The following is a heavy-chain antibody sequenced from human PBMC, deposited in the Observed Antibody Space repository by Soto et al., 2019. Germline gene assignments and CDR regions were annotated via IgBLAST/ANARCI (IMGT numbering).Heavy chain of an antibody. Sequence: ASVKVSCKASGYTFTSYGISWVRQAPGQGLERMGWISAYNGSTNYAQKLQGRVTMTTDTSTSTAYMELRSLRSDDTAVYYCARDSPGPPEAWFDPWGQGTLVTVSS. CDR3: ARDSPGPPEAWFDP. CDR2: ISAYNGST. J-gene: IGHJ5*02. V-gene: IGHV1-18*01. CDR1: GYTFTSYG.